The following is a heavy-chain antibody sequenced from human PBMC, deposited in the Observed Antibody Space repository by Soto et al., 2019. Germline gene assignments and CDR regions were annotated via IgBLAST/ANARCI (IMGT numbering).Heavy chain of an antibody. V-gene: IGHV3-48*03. D-gene: IGHD4-17*01. CDR2: ISSSGSTI. CDR1: GFTFSSYE. CDR3: ARDQYGDYSAYYGMDV. J-gene: IGHJ6*02. Sequence: GGSLRLSCAASGFTFSSYEMNWVRQAPGKGLEWVSYISSSGSTIYYADSVKGRFTISRDNAKNSLYLQMNSLRAEDTAVYYCARDQYGDYSAYYGMDVWGQGTTVTVS.